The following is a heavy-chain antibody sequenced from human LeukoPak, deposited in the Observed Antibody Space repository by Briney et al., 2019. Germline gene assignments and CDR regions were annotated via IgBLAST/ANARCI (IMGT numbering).Heavy chain of an antibody. V-gene: IGHV1-69*05. CDR1: GGTFSSYA. CDR2: IIPIFGTA. CDR3: ARDDGWELRAFDY. D-gene: IGHD1-26*01. J-gene: IGHJ4*02. Sequence: SVKVSCKASGGTFSSYAISWVRQAPGQGLEWMGGIIPIFGTANYAQKLQGRVTMTTDTSTSTAYMELRSLRSDDTAVYYCARDDGWELRAFDYWGQGTLVTVSS.